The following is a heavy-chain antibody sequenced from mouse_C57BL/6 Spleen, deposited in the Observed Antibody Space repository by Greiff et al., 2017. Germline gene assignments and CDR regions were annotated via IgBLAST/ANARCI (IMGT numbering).Heavy chain of an antibody. V-gene: IGHV1-53*01. CDR3: ASGSYGNYVGYAMDY. D-gene: IGHD2-1*01. CDR2: INPSNGGT. Sequence: QVHVKQSGTELVKPGASVKLSCKASGYTFTSYWMHWVKQRPGQGLEWIGNINPSNGGTNYNEKFKSKATLTVDKSSSTAYMQLSSLTSEDSAVYYCASGSYGNYVGYAMDYWGQGTSVTVSS. J-gene: IGHJ4*01. CDR1: GYTFTSYW.